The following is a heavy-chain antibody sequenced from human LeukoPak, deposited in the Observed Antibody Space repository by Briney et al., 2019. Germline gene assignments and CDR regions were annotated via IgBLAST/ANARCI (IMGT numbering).Heavy chain of an antibody. J-gene: IGHJ4*02. CDR2: ISGSGGST. CDR3: AKDPGGSVGNFDY. V-gene: IGHV3-23*01. D-gene: IGHD4-23*01. Sequence: GGSLRLSCAASGFTFSSYAMSWVRQAPGKGLEWVSAISGSGGSTYYADSVRGRFTVSRDNSRNTLYLRMNSLRAEDTAVYYRAKDPGGSVGNFDYWGQGTLVTVSS. CDR1: GFTFSSYA.